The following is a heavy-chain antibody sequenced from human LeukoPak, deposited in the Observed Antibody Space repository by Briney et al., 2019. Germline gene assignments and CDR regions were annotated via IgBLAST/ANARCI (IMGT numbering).Heavy chain of an antibody. CDR2: MSYSGNT. CDR1: GDSISSTNYY. D-gene: IGHD1-26*01. Sequence: SETLSLTCTVSGDSISSTNYYWGWIRQPPGKGLEWIGSMSYSGNTYYNPSLKSRVTMSIDTSKNQFSLNLNSVTAADTALYYCARRGERLVGATADFDYWGQGTLVTVSS. CDR3: ARRGERLVGATADFDY. V-gene: IGHV4-39*01. J-gene: IGHJ4*02.